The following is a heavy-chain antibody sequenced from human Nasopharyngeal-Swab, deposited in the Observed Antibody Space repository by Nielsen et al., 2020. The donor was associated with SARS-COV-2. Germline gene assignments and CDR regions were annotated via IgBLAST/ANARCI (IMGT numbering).Heavy chain of an antibody. V-gene: IGHV3-23*01. D-gene: IGHD6-19*01. J-gene: IGHJ4*02. CDR1: GFTFRTYA. Sequence: GESLKISCAASGFTFRTYAMNWVRRAPGKGLEWVSSISGSGATTYYADSVKGRVTISRDNSKNTLYLQVSSLRAEDTAMYYCAKGGGWLYYFDFWGQGTLVTVSS. CDR3: AKGGGWLYYFDF. CDR2: ISGSGATT.